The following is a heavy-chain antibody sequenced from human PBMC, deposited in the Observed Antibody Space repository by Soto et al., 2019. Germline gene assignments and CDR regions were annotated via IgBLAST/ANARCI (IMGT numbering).Heavy chain of an antibody. V-gene: IGHV3-21*01. CDR3: ARVRLCAGSPFYCAMDV. J-gene: IGHJ6*02. D-gene: IGHD3-10*01. CDR1: GFDLTSSR. CDR2: ISGSGKDT. Sequence: GGSLRLSCVASGFDLTSSRMNWVRQAPGKGLAWVASISGSGKDTFYRHSVKGRFAISRDSAGTSLFLRMDSVKVEYTAVYHWARVRLCAGSPFYCAMDVWGPGFPVIVSS.